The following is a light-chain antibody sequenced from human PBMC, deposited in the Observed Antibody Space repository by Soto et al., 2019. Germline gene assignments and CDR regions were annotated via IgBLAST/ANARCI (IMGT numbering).Light chain of an antibody. CDR2: DAS. Sequence: DIQMTQSPSTLSASMGDRVTITCRASQSIRTWLAWHQQKPGKAPKLLIYDASTLESGVPSRFSGRGSGTEFTLTISSLQPDDFATYYCQQYHTYSNTFGQGTKVDIK. V-gene: IGKV1-5*01. J-gene: IGKJ2*01. CDR1: QSIRTW. CDR3: QQYHTYSNT.